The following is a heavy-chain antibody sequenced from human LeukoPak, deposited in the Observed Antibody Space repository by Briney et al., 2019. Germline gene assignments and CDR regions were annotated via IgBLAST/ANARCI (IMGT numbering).Heavy chain of an antibody. Sequence: GGSLRLSCAASGFTFSSYAMSWVRQAPGKGLEWVSSITGSGGGTYYADYYADSVKGRFTISRDDSKNTLYLQMNSLRAEDTAIYYCAKEGPHRGNYYLNFDYWGQGTLVTVSS. CDR2: ITGSGGGT. J-gene: IGHJ4*02. CDR3: AKEGPHRGNYYLNFDY. CDR1: GFTFSSYA. D-gene: IGHD3-10*01. V-gene: IGHV3-23*01.